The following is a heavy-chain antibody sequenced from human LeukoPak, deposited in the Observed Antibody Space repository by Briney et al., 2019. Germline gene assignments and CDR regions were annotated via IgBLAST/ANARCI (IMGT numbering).Heavy chain of an antibody. J-gene: IGHJ5*02. D-gene: IGHD6-19*01. CDR3: ARDGGYSSGWYQNWFDP. V-gene: IGHV3-30*04. CDR1: GFTFSSYA. CDR2: ISYDGSNK. Sequence: GGSLRLSCAASGFTFSSYAMHWVRQAPGKGLEWVAVISYDGSNKYYADSVKGRFTISRDNSKNTLYLQMNSLRAEDTAVYYCARDGGYSSGWYQNWFDPWGQGTLVTVSS.